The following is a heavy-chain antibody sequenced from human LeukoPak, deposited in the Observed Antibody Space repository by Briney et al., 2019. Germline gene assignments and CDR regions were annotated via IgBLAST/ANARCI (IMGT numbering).Heavy chain of an antibody. CDR2: IYSGGST. D-gene: IGHD3-9*01. CDR3: ARAPYYDILTPDY. CDR1: GFTVSSNY. V-gene: IGHV3-53*01. J-gene: IGHJ4*02. Sequence: GGSLRLSCAASGFTVSSNYMSWVRQAPGKGLEWVSVIYSGGSTYYADSVKGRFTISRDNSKSTLYLQMNSLRAEDTAVYYCARAPYYDILTPDYWGQGTLVTVSS.